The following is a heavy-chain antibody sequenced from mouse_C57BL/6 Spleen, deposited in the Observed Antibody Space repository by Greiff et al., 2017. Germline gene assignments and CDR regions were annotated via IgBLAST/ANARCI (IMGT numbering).Heavy chain of an antibody. Sequence: QVQLQQPGAELVKPGASVKMSCKASGYTFTSYWITCVKQRPGQGLEWIGDIYPGSGNTNYNEKFKSKATLTVDTSSSTAYMQLSSLTSEDSAVYYCARNGVVATDDWGQGTTLTVSS. CDR2: IYPGSGNT. D-gene: IGHD1-1*01. CDR3: ARNGVVATDD. CDR1: GYTFTSYW. V-gene: IGHV1-55*01. J-gene: IGHJ2*01.